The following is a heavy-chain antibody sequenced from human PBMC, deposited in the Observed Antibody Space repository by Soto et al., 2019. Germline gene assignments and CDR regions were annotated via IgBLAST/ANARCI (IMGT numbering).Heavy chain of an antibody. V-gene: IGHV5-51*01. J-gene: IGHJ4*02. Sequence: GESLKISCKGSGYTFTSYWIGWVRQMPGKGLEWMGIIYPGDSDTKYSPSFQGQVTISADKSISTAYLQWSSLKASDTAMYYCARRTGITGPADPFDYWGQGTPVTVSS. D-gene: IGHD1-20*01. CDR3: ARRTGITGPADPFDY. CDR2: IYPGDSDT. CDR1: GYTFTSYW.